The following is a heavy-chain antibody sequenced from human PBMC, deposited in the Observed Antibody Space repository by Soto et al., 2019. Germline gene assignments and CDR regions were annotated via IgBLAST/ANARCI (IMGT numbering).Heavy chain of an antibody. CDR2: IYNTVST. CDR1: NCYINSRHY. V-gene: IGHV4-38-2*02. D-gene: IGHD6-19*01. CDR3: AMNASGRCFDY. Sequence: SETLSHTYSVFNCYINSRHYWGWIQQHQGKGFEWIASIYNTVSTHYNPSLKSRATISLDTSQNHFSLRLNSVTAADTAIYYCAMNASGRCFDYWGPGRVVTVSS. J-gene: IGHJ4*02.